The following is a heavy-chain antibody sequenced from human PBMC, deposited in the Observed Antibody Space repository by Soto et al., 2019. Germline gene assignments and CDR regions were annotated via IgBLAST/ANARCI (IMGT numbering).Heavy chain of an antibody. V-gene: IGHV1-18*01. D-gene: IGHD6-6*01. CDR3: ARSPQELVDYYYYYYGMDV. J-gene: IGHJ6*02. Sequence: ASVKVSCKASGYTFTSYGISWVRQAPGQGLEWMGWISAYNGNTNYAQKLQGRVTVTADTSTSTAYMELRSLRSDDTAVYYCARSPQELVDYYYYYYGMDVWGQGTTVTVSS. CDR2: ISAYNGNT. CDR1: GYTFTSYG.